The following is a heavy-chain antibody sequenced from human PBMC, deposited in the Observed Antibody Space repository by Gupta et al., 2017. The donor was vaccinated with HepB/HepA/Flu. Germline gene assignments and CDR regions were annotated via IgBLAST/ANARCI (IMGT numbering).Heavy chain of an antibody. J-gene: IGHJ4*02. Sequence: QVQLVESGGGVVQPGGSRGLSCAAFGFPFSSYARHWVSEAPGKGLEWVAVISYDGSKKYYADSVKGRFTISRDNSKNTLYLQMNSLRAEDTAVYYCARERFSGDTAMGGYFDYWGQGTLVTVSS. CDR1: GFPFSSYA. CDR2: ISYDGSKK. CDR3: ARERFSGDTAMGGYFDY. V-gene: IGHV3-30-3*01. D-gene: IGHD5-18*01.